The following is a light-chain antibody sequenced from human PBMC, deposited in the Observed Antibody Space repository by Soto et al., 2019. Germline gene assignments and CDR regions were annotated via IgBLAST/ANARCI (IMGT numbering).Light chain of an antibody. CDR1: QSVSTL. CDR3: HHYPNWPSCT. V-gene: IGKV3-15*01. J-gene: IGKJ4*02. CDR2: GAS. Sequence: EKVMTQSPATLSMSPGERATLSCSASQSVSTLLAWYHQQPGQAPRLLIYGASTRATVIPARFSGSGSGTECSLTISSLQSEDFAVYYGHHYPNWPSCTFGKGTSVAVK.